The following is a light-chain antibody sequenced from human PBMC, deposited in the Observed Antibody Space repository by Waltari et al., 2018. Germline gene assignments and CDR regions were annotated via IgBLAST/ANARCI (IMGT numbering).Light chain of an antibody. CDR3: QQSYSTPYT. Sequence: DIQMTQSPSSLSASVGDRVTITCRASQSISTYLNWYQQKPGKAPKLLIYAASSLQSGVPSRFSGRGSGTDFTLTISSLQPEDFATYSCQQSYSTPYTFGQGTEVEIK. CDR1: QSISTY. J-gene: IGKJ2*01. CDR2: AAS. V-gene: IGKV1-39*01.